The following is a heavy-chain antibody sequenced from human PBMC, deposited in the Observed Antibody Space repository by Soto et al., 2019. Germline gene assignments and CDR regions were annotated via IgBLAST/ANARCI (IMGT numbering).Heavy chain of an antibody. CDR1: GGSINSYW. V-gene: IGHV4-4*07. J-gene: IGHJ4*02. Sequence: PSETLSLTCIVSGGSINSYWCSWMRQPAGKGLEWIGRVYSSGTTDYNPSLNSRATMSVETSKNQFSLKLSSVTAADTAVYYCARDIGSYAYGEGYWGQGIQVTVSS. CDR2: VYSSGTT. CDR3: ARDIGSYAYGEGY. D-gene: IGHD3-10*01.